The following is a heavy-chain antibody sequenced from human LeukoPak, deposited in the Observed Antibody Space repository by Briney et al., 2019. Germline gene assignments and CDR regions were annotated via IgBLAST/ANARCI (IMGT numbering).Heavy chain of an antibody. Sequence: GGSLRLSCAASGFTFSSYSMNWVRQAPGKGLEWVSSISSSSSYIYYADSVKGRFTISRDNAKNSLYLQMNSLRAEDTAVYYCARVLREDIVVVPAADDAFDIWGQGTMVTVSS. CDR2: ISSSSSYI. D-gene: IGHD2-2*01. J-gene: IGHJ3*02. CDR3: ARVLREDIVVVPAADDAFDI. CDR1: GFTFSSYS. V-gene: IGHV3-21*01.